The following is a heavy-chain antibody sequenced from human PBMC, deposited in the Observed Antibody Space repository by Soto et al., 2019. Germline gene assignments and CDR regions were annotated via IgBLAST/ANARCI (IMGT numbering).Heavy chain of an antibody. CDR2: IYYSGNT. J-gene: IGHJ6*02. Sequence: SETLSLTCTVSGGSIRSGVYYWSWVRPQPRRGLEWIGNIYYSGNTYYNPSLKSRLTISVDTSKNQFSLNLSSVTAADTAVYYCARDRLMATAGTARHYFGLDVWGQGTKVT. D-gene: IGHD5-18*01. CDR3: ARDRLMATAGTARHYFGLDV. CDR1: GGSIRSGVYY. V-gene: IGHV4-31*03.